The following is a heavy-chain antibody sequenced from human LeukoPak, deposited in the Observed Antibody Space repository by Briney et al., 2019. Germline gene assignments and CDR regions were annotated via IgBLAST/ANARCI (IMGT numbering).Heavy chain of an antibody. D-gene: IGHD4-17*01. CDR3: AKRETTVTTNFER. J-gene: IGHJ1*01. V-gene: IGHV3-23*01. CDR2: ISGSGGST. CDR1: GFTFRSYA. Sequence: GGSLRLSCAASGFTFRSYAMSWVRQAPGKGLEWVSDISGSGGSTYYADSVKGRFIISRDNSKNTLYLEMNSLRAEDTAVYHCAKRETTVTTNFERWGQGTLVTVSS.